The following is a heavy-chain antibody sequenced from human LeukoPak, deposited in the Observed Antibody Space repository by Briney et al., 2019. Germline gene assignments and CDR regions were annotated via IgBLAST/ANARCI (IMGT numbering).Heavy chain of an antibody. CDR1: GFTFSSYG. CDR2: ISYDGSNK. V-gene: IGHV3-30*03. CDR3: ATTAMEFDC. Sequence: GGSLRLSCAASGFTFSSYGMHWVRQAPGKGLEWVAVISYDGSNKYYADSVKGRFTISRDNSKNTLYLQMNSLRAEDTAVYYCATTAMEFDCWGQGTLVTVSS. J-gene: IGHJ4*02. D-gene: IGHD5-18*01.